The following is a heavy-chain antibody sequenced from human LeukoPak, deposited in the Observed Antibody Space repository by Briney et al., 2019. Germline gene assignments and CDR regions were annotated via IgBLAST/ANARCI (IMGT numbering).Heavy chain of an antibody. V-gene: IGHV3-23*01. Sequence: GGSLRLSCAASGFTFSSSAMTWVRQVLGKGLEWVSTTGVSGSYYADSVKGRFTISRDNSKNTLYLQMNSLRAEDTAVYYCARCYTYGTTWFGGLDVWGQGTTITVSS. D-gene: IGHD3-10*01. CDR3: ARCYTYGTTWFGGLDV. CDR1: GFTFSSSA. CDR2: TGVSGS. J-gene: IGHJ6*02.